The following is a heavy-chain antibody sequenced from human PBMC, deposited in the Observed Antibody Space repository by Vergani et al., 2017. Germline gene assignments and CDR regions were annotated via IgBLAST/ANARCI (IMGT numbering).Heavy chain of an antibody. D-gene: IGHD2-2*01. Sequence: EVQLVESGGGLVQPGGSLRLSCAASGFTFSSYEMNWVRQAPGKGLEWVSYISSSGSTIYYADSVKGRFTISRDNAKNSLYLQMNSLRAEDTAVDYCARETSAAGVDYWGQGTLVTVSS. CDR2: ISSSGSTI. J-gene: IGHJ4*02. CDR3: ARETSAAGVDY. CDR1: GFTFSSYE. V-gene: IGHV3-48*03.